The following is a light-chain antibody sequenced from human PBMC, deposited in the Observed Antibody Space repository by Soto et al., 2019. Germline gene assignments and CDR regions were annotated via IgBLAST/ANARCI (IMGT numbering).Light chain of an antibody. Sequence: EIVLTQSPGTLSLSPGERATLSCRASQSVGSNFLAWYQQKPGQAPKLLISGASSRATGIPDRSSGSGSGTDFTLTISRLEPEDFALYSCQQYGSSPGTFGQGTKLEIK. CDR2: GAS. CDR1: QSVGSNF. V-gene: IGKV3-20*01. CDR3: QQYGSSPGT. J-gene: IGKJ2*02.